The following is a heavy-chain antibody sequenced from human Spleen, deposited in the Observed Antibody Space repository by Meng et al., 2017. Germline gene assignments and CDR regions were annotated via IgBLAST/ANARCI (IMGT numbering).Heavy chain of an antibody. CDR2: IYYSGST. Sequence: SETLSLTCVVSGGSFSDYYWSWIRQPPGKGLEWIGYIYYSGSTNYNPSLKSRVTISVDTSKNQFSLKLSSVTAADTAVYYCARVLARWSVTDYYGSWKEDAFDIWGQGTMVTVSS. CDR3: ARVLARWSVTDYYGSWKEDAFDI. V-gene: IGHV4-59*01. CDR1: GGSFSDYY. D-gene: IGHD3-10*01. J-gene: IGHJ3*02.